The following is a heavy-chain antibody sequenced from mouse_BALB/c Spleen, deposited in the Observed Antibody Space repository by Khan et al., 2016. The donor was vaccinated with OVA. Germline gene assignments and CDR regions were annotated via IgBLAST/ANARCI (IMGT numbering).Heavy chain of an antibody. Sequence: DLVKPGASVKLSCKASGYTFTSYWINWIKQRPGQGLEWIGRIAPGSSNVYYNDMLRGKAPLTVDTYSSTAYIQLDSLSSEDSAGYFGARENYYGRSCYAMDYWGQGTSVTVAS. CDR2: IAPGSSNV. CDR1: GYTFTSYW. D-gene: IGHD1-1*01. J-gene: IGHJ4*01. V-gene: IGHV1S41*01. CDR3: ARENYYGRSCYAMDY.